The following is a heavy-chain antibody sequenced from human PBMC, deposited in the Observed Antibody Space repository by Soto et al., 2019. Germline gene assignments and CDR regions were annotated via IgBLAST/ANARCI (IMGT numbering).Heavy chain of an antibody. J-gene: IGHJ4*02. V-gene: IGHV4-39*01. D-gene: IGHD3-9*01. Sequence: QLQLQESGPGLVKPSETLSLTCTVSGGSISSSSYYWGWIRQPPGKGLEWIGSIYYSGSTYYNPSIKSRVTISVDTSKNQFSLKLSSVTAADTAVYYGARSDYDILTGYYMQQAFDYWGQGTLVTVSS. CDR3: ARSDYDILTGYYMQQAFDY. CDR1: GGSISSSSYY. CDR2: IYYSGST.